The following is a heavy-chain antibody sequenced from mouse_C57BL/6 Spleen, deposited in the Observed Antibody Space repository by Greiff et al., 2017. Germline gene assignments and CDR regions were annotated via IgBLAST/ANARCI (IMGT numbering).Heavy chain of an antibody. CDR2: IYPRSGNT. Sequence: ESGAELARPGASVKLSCKASGYTFTSYGISWVKQRTGQGLEWIGEIYPRSGNTYYNEKFKGKATLTADKSSSTAYMELRSLTSEDSAVYFCARDYSNYFDYWGQGTTLTVSS. CDR1: GYTFTSYG. J-gene: IGHJ2*01. CDR3: ARDYSNYFDY. D-gene: IGHD2-5*01. V-gene: IGHV1-81*01.